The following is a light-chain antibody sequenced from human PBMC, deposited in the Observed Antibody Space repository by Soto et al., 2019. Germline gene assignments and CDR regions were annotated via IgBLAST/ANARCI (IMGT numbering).Light chain of an antibody. Sequence: QSALNQPASVSGSPGQSITISCTGTSGDIGGYNYVSWYQHHPDRAPKLIIYEVSNRPSGVSNRFSGSKSGTTASLTISGLQAEDEADYYCSSYTISSTVVFGGGTKLTVL. CDR2: EVS. CDR3: SSYTISSTVV. CDR1: SGDIGGYNY. V-gene: IGLV2-14*01. J-gene: IGLJ2*01.